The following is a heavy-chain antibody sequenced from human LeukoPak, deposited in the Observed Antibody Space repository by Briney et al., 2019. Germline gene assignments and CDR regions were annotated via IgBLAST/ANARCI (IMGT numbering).Heavy chain of an antibody. CDR2: INSDGSST. V-gene: IGHV3-74*01. CDR1: GFTFSSYW. J-gene: IGHJ4*02. D-gene: IGHD6-13*01. Sequence: GGSLRLSCAASGFTFSSYWMHWVRQAPGKGLVWVSRINSDGSSTSYADSVKGRFTISRDNAKNTLYLQMNRLRAEDTAVYYCARDPSRIAAAGMDYWGQGTLVTVSS. CDR3: ARDPSRIAAAGMDY.